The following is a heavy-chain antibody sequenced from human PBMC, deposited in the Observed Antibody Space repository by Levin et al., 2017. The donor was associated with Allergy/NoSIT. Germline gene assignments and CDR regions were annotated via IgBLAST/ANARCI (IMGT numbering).Heavy chain of an antibody. D-gene: IGHD3-9*01. Sequence: PSETLSLTCAVYGGSFSGYYWSWIRQPPGKGLEWIGEINHSGSTNYNPSLKSRVTISVDTSKNQFSLKLSSVTAADTAVYYCARGDLTWLGYWGQGTLVTVSS. V-gene: IGHV4-34*01. CDR3: ARGDLTWLGY. CDR1: GGSFSGYY. CDR2: INHSGST. J-gene: IGHJ4*02.